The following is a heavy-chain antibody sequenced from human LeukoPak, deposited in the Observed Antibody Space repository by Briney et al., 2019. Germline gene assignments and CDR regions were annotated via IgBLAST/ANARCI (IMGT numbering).Heavy chain of an antibody. Sequence: GGSLRLSCAASGFTFSSYSMNWVRQAPGKGLEWVSSISSSSSYKYYADSVKGRFTISRDNAKNSPYLQMNSLRAEDTAMYYCARFCSGGSCYVRDAFDIWGQGTMVTVSS. CDR2: ISSSSSYK. J-gene: IGHJ3*02. CDR3: ARFCSGGSCYVRDAFDI. D-gene: IGHD2-15*01. V-gene: IGHV3-21*01. CDR1: GFTFSSYS.